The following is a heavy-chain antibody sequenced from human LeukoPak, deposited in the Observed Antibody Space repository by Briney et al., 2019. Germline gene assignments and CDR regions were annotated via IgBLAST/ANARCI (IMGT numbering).Heavy chain of an antibody. CDR1: GFTFDDFT. CDR3: AKSSLTGGAARSYFVY. Sequence: GGSLRLSCASSGFTFDDFTMYWVRQAPGKGLEWVSLITWDGSSISYADSVKGRFTISRDNYKNSLYLQMNSLRTDDTALYYCAKSSLTGGAARSYFVYCGQGTLVTVSS. V-gene: IGHV3-43*01. J-gene: IGHJ4*02. CDR2: ITWDGSSI. D-gene: IGHD4-23*01.